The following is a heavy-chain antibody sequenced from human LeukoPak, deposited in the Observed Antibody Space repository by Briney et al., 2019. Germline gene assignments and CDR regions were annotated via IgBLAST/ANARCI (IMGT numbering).Heavy chain of an antibody. D-gene: IGHD2-15*01. CDR2: IISNGGST. CDR1: GFTFSSYA. V-gene: IGHV3-64*01. CDR3: ARDGGYCSGGSCPSYYFDY. Sequence: PGGSLRLSCAASGFTFSSYAMHWVRQAPGKGLEYVSAIISNGGSTYYANSVKGRFTISRDNSTNTPYLQMGSLRAEDMAVYYCARDGGYCSGGSCPSYYFDYWGQGTLVTVSS. J-gene: IGHJ4*02.